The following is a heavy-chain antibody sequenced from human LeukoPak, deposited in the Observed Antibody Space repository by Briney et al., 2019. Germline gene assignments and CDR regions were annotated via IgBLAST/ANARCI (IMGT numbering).Heavy chain of an antibody. CDR3: ARSGSGYLRYYFDY. V-gene: IGHV4-34*01. Sequence: SETLSLTCGVYGGSLSDYYWSWIRQPPGKGLEWIGEINHSGSTNYNPSLKSRVTISVDTSKNQFSLKLSSVTAADTAVYYCARSGSGYLRYYFDYWGQGTLVTVSS. J-gene: IGHJ4*02. CDR1: GGSLSDYY. D-gene: IGHD5-12*01. CDR2: INHSGST.